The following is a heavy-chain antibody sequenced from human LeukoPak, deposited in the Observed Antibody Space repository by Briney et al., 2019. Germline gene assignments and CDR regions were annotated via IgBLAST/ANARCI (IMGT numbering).Heavy chain of an antibody. CDR2: INWNGGST. Sequence: GGSLRLSCAASGFTFDDYGMSWVRQAPGKGLEWVSGINWNGGSTGYADSVKGRFTISRDNAKNSLYLQMNSLRAEDTALYYCATTPWNYYGSGSYFDYWGQGTLVTVSS. J-gene: IGHJ4*02. CDR3: ATTPWNYYGSGSYFDY. D-gene: IGHD3-10*01. CDR1: GFTFDDYG. V-gene: IGHV3-20*04.